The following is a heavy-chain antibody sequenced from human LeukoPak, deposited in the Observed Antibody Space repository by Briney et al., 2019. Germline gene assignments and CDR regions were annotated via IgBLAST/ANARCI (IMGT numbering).Heavy chain of an antibody. CDR3: ARGIAAADNFDY. CDR1: GYTFTGYG. V-gene: IGHV1-18*01. Sequence: ASVKVSRKASGYTFTGYGISWVRQAPGQGLEWMGWISAYNGNTSYAQKLQGRVTMTTDTSTSTAYMELRSLRSDDTAVYYCARGIAAADNFDYWGQGTLVTVSS. CDR2: ISAYNGNT. J-gene: IGHJ4*02. D-gene: IGHD6-13*01.